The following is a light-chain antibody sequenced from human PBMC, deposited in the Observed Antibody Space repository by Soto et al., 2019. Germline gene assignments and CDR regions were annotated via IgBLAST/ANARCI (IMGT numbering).Light chain of an antibody. V-gene: IGKV3-20*01. Sequence: EIVLTQSPGTLSLSPGERATLSCRASQSGSSSYLAWYQQKPGQAPRLLIYGASSRATGIPDRFSGSGSGTDFTLTISRLEPEDFAVYYCQQYGSSCTFGPGTKVDIK. CDR3: QQYGSSCT. J-gene: IGKJ3*01. CDR2: GAS. CDR1: QSGSSSY.